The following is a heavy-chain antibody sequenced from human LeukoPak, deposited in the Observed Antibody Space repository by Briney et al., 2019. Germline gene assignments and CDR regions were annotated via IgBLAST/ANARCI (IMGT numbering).Heavy chain of an antibody. CDR3: AKSGVGSSSWYCLDY. J-gene: IGHJ4*02. CDR1: GFTFSSYV. V-gene: IGHV3-30-3*02. D-gene: IGHD6-13*01. CDR2: ISYDGSDK. Sequence: QPGRSLRLSCAASGFTFSSYVMHWVRQAPGKGLEWMAFISYDGSDKDYADSVKGRFTISRDNSKNTLYLQMNSLRVEDTAVYYCAKSGVGSSSWYCLDYWGQGTLVTVSS.